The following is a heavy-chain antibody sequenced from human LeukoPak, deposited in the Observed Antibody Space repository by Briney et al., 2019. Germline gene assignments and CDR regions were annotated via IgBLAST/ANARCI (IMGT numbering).Heavy chain of an antibody. D-gene: IGHD3-22*01. J-gene: IGHJ5*02. Sequence: GASVKVSCKASGGTFSSYAISWVRQAPGQGLEWMGGIIPIFGTANYAQKFQGRVTITTDESTSTAYMELSSLRSEDTAVYYCARSSGYYYLNWFDPWGQGTPVTVSS. CDR1: GGTFSSYA. CDR3: ARSSGYYYLNWFDP. CDR2: IIPIFGTA. V-gene: IGHV1-69*05.